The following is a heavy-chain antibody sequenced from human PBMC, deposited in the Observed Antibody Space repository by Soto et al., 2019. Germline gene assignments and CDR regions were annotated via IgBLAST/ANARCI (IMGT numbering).Heavy chain of an antibody. CDR2: IYYSGST. CDR3: ARHNAEASSGRYFYYLDS. CDR1: GGSINSGTYY. D-gene: IGHD6-19*01. J-gene: IGHJ4*02. Sequence: QLQLQESGPGLVKPSETLSLTCTVSGGSINSGTYYWGWIRQPPGKGLECIGTIYYSGSTYYNPSLKRRVTISVDTSKNQFSLNLSNVTAADSAMYYGARHNAEASSGRYFYYLDSWGQGTLVTVSS. V-gene: IGHV4-39*01.